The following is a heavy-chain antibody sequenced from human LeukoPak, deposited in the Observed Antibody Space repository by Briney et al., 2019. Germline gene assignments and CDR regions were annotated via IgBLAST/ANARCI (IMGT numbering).Heavy chain of an antibody. Sequence: SETLSLTRSVSDGSISSYYWSWIRQPPGKGLEWIGYIHSSGSTHYNPSLKSRVTTSLDTSKNQFSLKLSSVTAADTAVYYCARLGSYSDHWGQGTLVTVSS. J-gene: IGHJ4*02. CDR1: DGSISSYY. D-gene: IGHD1-26*01. CDR2: IHSSGST. V-gene: IGHV4-4*09. CDR3: ARLGSYSDH.